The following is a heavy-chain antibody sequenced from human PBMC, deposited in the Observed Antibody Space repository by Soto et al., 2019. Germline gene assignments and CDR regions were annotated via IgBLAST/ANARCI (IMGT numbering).Heavy chain of an antibody. Sequence: EVQLVESGGGLVQPGGSLRLSCAVSGFTFSSYSMNWVRQAPGKGLEWVSYISSRSSTIYYAHSVKGRFTISRDNAKNSLYLQLNSLRAEDTAVYYCVRGLAGGTRDYWGQGTLVTVSS. J-gene: IGHJ4*02. CDR2: ISSRSSTI. CDR1: GFTFSSYS. CDR3: VRGLAGGTRDY. D-gene: IGHD2-15*01. V-gene: IGHV3-48*01.